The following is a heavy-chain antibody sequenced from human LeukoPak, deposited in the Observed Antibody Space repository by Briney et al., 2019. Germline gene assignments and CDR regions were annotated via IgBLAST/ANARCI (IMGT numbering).Heavy chain of an antibody. CDR2: LSYDGTNE. V-gene: IGHV3-30*03. J-gene: IGHJ4*02. Sequence: GGSLRLSCAASGFTFSSYAMHWVRQAPGKGLEWVIVLSYDGTNEYSADSVKGRFTISRDNSKNTLYLQMNSLRAEDTAVYYCAREKLDTRGYVDYWGQGTLVTVSS. CDR1: GFTFSSYA. D-gene: IGHD3-22*01. CDR3: AREKLDTRGYVDY.